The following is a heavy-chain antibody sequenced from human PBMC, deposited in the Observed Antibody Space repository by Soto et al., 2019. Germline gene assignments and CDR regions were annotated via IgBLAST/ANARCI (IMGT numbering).Heavy chain of an antibody. Sequence: QVQLQESGPGLVKPSQTLSLTCTVSGGSISSGDYYWSWIRQPPGKGLEWIGYIYYSGSTYYNPSLXSPXTXXXDTSKNHXXXXLXSVTAADTAVYYXXSVPNGMDVWGQGTTVTVSS. CDR2: IYYSGST. CDR1: GGSISSGDYY. V-gene: IGHV4-30-4*01. CDR3: XSVPNGMDV. J-gene: IGHJ6*02.